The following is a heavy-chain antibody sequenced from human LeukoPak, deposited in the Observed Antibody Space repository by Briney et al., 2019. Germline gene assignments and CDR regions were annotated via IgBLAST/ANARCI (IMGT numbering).Heavy chain of an antibody. D-gene: IGHD3-22*01. J-gene: IGHJ4*02. CDR3: ARERSGYYRTFDY. CDR1: GFSFSDYY. CDR2: ITKSGSSM. Sequence: PGGSLRLSCAASGFSFSDYYMSWIRQAPGKGLEWVSYITKSGSSMYYADSVKGRFTISRDNAKNSLYLQMNSLSADDTAVYYCARERSGYYRTFDYWGQGTLVTVSS. V-gene: IGHV3-11*01.